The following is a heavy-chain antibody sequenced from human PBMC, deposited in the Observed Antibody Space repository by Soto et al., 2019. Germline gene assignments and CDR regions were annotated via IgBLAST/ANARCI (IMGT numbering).Heavy chain of an antibody. CDR3: ARSVVVVVAAVPPPGY. Sequence: QVPLVQSGAEVKKPGASVKVSCKASGYTFTSYAMHWVRQAPGQRLEWMGWINAGNGNTKYSQKFQGRVTITRDTSASTAYMELSSLRSEDTAVYYCARSVVVVVAAVPPPGYWGQGTLVTVSS. D-gene: IGHD2-15*01. CDR1: GYTFTSYA. V-gene: IGHV1-3*01. J-gene: IGHJ4*02. CDR2: INAGNGNT.